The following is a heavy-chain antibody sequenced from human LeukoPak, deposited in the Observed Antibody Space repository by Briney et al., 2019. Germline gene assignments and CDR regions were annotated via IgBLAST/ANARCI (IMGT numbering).Heavy chain of an antibody. Sequence: AETLTLTCTVSGGSISSSSYYWAWIRQPPGKGLEWIGTIYYSGTTYYDPSLKSRVTISVDTSRNQFSLKLSSVTATDTAVYYCARMIGDDAFDIWGQGTMAADSS. CDR3: ARMIGDDAFDI. CDR2: IYYSGTT. CDR1: GGSISSSSYY. D-gene: IGHD3-22*01. V-gene: IGHV4-39*01. J-gene: IGHJ3*02.